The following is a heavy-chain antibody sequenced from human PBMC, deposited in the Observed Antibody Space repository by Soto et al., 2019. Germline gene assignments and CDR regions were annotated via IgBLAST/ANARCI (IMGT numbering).Heavy chain of an antibody. CDR3: ARGDIPIAAVYY. V-gene: IGHV4-34*01. J-gene: IGHJ4*02. CDR1: GGSFSGYY. CDR2: INHSGST. D-gene: IGHD6-13*01. Sequence: PSETLSLTCAVYGGSFSGYYWSWIRQPPGKGLEWIGEINHSGSTNYNPSLKSRVTISVDTSKNQFSLKLSSVTAADTAVYYCARGDIPIAAVYYWGQGTLVTVSS.